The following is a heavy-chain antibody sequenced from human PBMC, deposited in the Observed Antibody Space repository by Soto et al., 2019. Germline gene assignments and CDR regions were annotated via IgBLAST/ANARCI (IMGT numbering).Heavy chain of an antibody. CDR3: AKDGYGSSWSLGYFDY. J-gene: IGHJ4*02. V-gene: IGHV3-23*01. CDR2: ISDSGGST. Sequence: EVQLLESGGGLVQPGGSLRLSCAASGFTFSSYAMSWVRQAPGKGLEWVSAISDSGGSTYYKDSVKGRFTISRDNSKNTLDLQMNSLRGEDTAIDYCAKDGYGSSWSLGYFDYWGQGTLATVSS. D-gene: IGHD6-13*01. CDR1: GFTFSSYA.